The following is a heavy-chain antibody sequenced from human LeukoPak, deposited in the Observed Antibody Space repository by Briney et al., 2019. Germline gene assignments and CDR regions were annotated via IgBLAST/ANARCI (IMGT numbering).Heavy chain of an antibody. D-gene: IGHD6-25*01. CDR1: GGSISGTTW. Sequence: SETLSLTCTVSGGSISGTTWWTWVRQPPGKGLEWIGDIFHSGNTNYNPSLKSRVTISLDKSKNQFSLKLSSVTAADTAVYYCATGSGYSSGPGYFQHWGQGTLVTVSS. V-gene: IGHV4-4*02. CDR3: ATGSGYSSGPGYFQH. J-gene: IGHJ1*01. CDR2: IFHSGNT.